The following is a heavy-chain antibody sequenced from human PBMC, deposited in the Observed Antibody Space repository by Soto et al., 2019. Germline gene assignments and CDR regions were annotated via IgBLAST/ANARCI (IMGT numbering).Heavy chain of an antibody. CDR2: IIPIFGTA. J-gene: IGHJ3*02. CDR1: GYTFTGYY. D-gene: IGHD6-13*01. CDR3: ARVGFYSSPANDAFDI. Sequence: SVKVSCKASGYTFTGYYMYWVRQAPGQGLEWMGGIIPIFGTANYAQKFQGRVTITADESTSTAYMELSSLRSEDTAVYYCARVGFYSSPANDAFDIWGQGTMVTVSS. V-gene: IGHV1-69*13.